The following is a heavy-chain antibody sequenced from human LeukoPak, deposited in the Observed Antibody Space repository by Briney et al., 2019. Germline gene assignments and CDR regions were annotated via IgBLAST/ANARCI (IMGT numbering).Heavy chain of an antibody. CDR2: IYYSGST. CDR3: ARGGIAVAVSFDY. J-gene: IGHJ4*02. V-gene: IGHV4-59*01. D-gene: IGHD6-19*01. Sequence: SETLSLTCTVSGGSISSYYWSWIRQPPGKGLEWIGYIYYSGSTNYNPSLKSRVTISVDTSKNQFSQKLSSVTAADTAVYYCARGGIAVAVSFDYWGQGTLVTVSS. CDR1: GGSISSYY.